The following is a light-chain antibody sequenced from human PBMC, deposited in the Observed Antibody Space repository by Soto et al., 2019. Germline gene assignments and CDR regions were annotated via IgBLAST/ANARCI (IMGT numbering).Light chain of an antibody. CDR2: EVS. Sequence: QSVLTQPPSASGSPGQSVTISCTGTSSDVGAYNYVSWYQQHPGKAPKLMIYEVSKRPSGVPDRFSGSKSGNTASLTVSGLQAEDKADYYCSSYGGSRVFGTGTKV. CDR1: SSDVGAYNY. J-gene: IGLJ1*01. V-gene: IGLV2-8*01. CDR3: SSYGGSRV.